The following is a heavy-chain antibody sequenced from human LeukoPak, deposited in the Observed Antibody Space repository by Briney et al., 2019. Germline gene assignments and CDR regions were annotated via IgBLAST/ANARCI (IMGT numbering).Heavy chain of an antibody. CDR2: INPNSGGT. Sequence: XGLEWMGWINPNSGGTNYAQKFQGRVTMTRDTSISTAYMELSRLRSDDTAVYYCARGIDTFDYWGQGTLVTVSS. CDR3: ARGIDTFDY. D-gene: IGHD2-15*01. V-gene: IGHV1-2*02. J-gene: IGHJ4*02.